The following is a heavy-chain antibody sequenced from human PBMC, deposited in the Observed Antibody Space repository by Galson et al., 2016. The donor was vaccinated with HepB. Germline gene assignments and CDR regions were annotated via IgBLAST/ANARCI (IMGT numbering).Heavy chain of an antibody. V-gene: IGHV3-30*18. D-gene: IGHD2/OR15-2a*01. CDR2: DSVDGRRK. CDR3: AKRHEYCPPVGCSVDY. CDR1: GFTFSGYG. J-gene: IGHJ4*02. Sequence: SLRLSCAASGFTFSGYGMHWVRQAPGKGLEWVAADSVDGRRKWYAESVEGRFTISRDNFNNMLYLQMSSLIPDDTAVYFCAKRHEYCPPVGCSVDYWGQGTLVSVSS.